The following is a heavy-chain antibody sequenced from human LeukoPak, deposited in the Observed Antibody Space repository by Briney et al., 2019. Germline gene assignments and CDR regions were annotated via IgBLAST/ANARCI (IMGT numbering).Heavy chain of an antibody. CDR2: ISAYSLNT. J-gene: IGHJ3*02. D-gene: IGHD3-10*01. Sequence: GGSVKVSCKASGFSWVRQAPGQGLEWMGWISAYSLNTNYAQNFQGRVTMTTDTSTSTAYMELRSLRSDDTAVFYCARDRAYGSGSYLAFDIWGQGTMVTVSS. CDR1: G. CDR3: ARDRAYGSGSYLAFDI. V-gene: IGHV1-18*01.